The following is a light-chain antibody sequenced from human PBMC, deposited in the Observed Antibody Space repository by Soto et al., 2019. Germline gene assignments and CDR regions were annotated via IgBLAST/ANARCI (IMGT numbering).Light chain of an antibody. J-gene: IGKJ2*01. Sequence: AIPMTQSPSSLSASVGDRVTITCRASQGIRNALGWYQQKPGKAPKLLIYAASSLQSGVPSRFSGSGSGTDFTLTISSLQPEDFATYYCLQDYNYPLTFGHGTKLEIK. CDR3: LQDYNYPLT. CDR1: QGIRNA. CDR2: AAS. V-gene: IGKV1-6*01.